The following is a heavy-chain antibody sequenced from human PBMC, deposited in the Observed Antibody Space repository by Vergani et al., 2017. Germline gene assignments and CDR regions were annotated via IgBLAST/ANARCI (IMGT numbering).Heavy chain of an antibody. D-gene: IGHD6-13*01. V-gene: IGHV5-51*01. CDR3: ARQGRAAAGTRGYYFDY. CDR1: GYSFTSYW. CDR2: IHPGDSDT. Sequence: EVQLVQSGAEVKKPGESLKISCKGSGYSFTSYWIGWVRQMPGKGLEWMGIIHPGDSDTRYSPSFQGQVTISADRSISTAYLQWSSLKASDTAVYYCARQGRAAAGTRGYYFDYWGQGALVTVSS. J-gene: IGHJ4*02.